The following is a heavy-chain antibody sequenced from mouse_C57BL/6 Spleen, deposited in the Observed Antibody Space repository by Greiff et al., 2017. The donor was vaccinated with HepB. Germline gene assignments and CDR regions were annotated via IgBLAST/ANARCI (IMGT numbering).Heavy chain of an antibody. V-gene: IGHV1-7*01. CDR1: GYTFTSYW. D-gene: IGHD3-2*02. Sequence: QVQLKESGAELAKPGASVKLSCKASGYTFTSYWMHWVKQRPGQGLEWIGYINPSSGYTKYNQKFKDKATLTADKSSSTAYMQLSSLTYEDSAVYYCAREAAQATDAMDYWGQGTSVTVSS. CDR3: AREAAQATDAMDY. CDR2: INPSSGYT. J-gene: IGHJ4*01.